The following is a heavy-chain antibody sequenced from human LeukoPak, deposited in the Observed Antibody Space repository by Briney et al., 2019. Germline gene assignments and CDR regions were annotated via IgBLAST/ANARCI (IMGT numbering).Heavy chain of an antibody. J-gene: IGHJ4*02. Sequence: GGSLRLSCAASGFTVSSNYMSWVRQAPGKGLEWVSVIYSGGSTYYADSVKGRFTISRDNSKNTLYLQMNSLRAEDTAVYYCATTPYGDYGECDGGQGTLVTVSS. CDR2: IYSGGST. V-gene: IGHV3-53*01. CDR3: ATTPYGDYGECD. D-gene: IGHD4-17*01. CDR1: GFTVSSNY.